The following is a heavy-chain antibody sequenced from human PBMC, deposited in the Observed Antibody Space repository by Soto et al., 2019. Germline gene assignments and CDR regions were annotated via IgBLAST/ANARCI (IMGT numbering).Heavy chain of an antibody. V-gene: IGHV4-61*01. CDR1: GGSVSSGSYY. J-gene: IGHJ2*01. CDR2: IYYSGST. D-gene: IGHD3-10*01. CDR3: ARDRYYYGSGGWYFDL. Sequence: QVQLQESGPGLVKPSETLSLTCTVSGGSVSSGSYYWSWIRQPPGKGLEWIGYIYYSGSTNYNPSLKSRVTLAVDTSKNQFSLKLSSVTAADTAVYYCARDRYYYGSGGWYFDLWGRGTLVTVSS.